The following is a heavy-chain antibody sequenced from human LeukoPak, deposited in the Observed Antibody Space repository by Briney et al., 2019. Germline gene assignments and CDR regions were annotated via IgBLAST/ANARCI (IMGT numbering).Heavy chain of an antibody. CDR1: GFTFSTYG. CDR2: ISAYSGNA. CDR3: ARDREGYQLQHSAWFDP. V-gene: IGHV1-18*01. J-gene: IGHJ5*02. D-gene: IGHD2-15*01. Sequence: ASVKVSCKASGFTFSTYGFTRVRQAPGQGLEWMGWISAYSGNADYAQKFQDRFTMTTDTSTNTAYMELRSLRSDDTAVYYCARDREGYQLQHSAWFDPWGQGTLVMVSS.